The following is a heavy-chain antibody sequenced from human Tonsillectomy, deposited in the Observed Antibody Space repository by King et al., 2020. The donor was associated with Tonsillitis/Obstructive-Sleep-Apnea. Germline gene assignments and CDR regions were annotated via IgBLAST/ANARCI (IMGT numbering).Heavy chain of an antibody. V-gene: IGHV3-23*04. CDR1: GFTIGSRA. CDR2: ITDNGGKT. CDR3: AKDHESSGWPAFDS. Sequence: VQLVESGGGLVQPGGSLRLSCAASGFTIGSRAVSWVRQAAGKGLDWVSSITDNGGKTYYADSVMGRFTISRDESTNTLYLQMNSLRVEDTAVYYCAKDHESSGWPAFDSWGQGTLVTVSS. J-gene: IGHJ4*02. D-gene: IGHD3-22*01.